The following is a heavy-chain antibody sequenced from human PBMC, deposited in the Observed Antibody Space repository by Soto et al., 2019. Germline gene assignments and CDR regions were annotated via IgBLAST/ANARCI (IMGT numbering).Heavy chain of an antibody. CDR2: ISGSGGST. CDR1: GFSFSGYA. D-gene: IGHD1-26*01. CDR3: AKREGAFDI. Sequence: GGPMRLSCAASGFSFSGYAMSCIRQAPGKGLEWVSAISGSGGSTYYANSVKGRFTISRDNSKNTLFLQMNSLRAEDTAVYYCAKREGAFDIWGQGTMVTVSS. V-gene: IGHV3-23*01. J-gene: IGHJ3*02.